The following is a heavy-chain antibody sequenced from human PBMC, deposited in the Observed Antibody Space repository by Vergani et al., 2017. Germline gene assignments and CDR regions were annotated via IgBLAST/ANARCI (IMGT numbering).Heavy chain of an antibody. Sequence: QLQLQESGPGLVKPSETLSLTCTVSGGSISSSSYYWGWIRQPPGKGLEWVSYISSSGSTIYYADSVKGRFTISRDNAKNSLYLQMNSLRAEDTAVYYCARLAYGDYVFSYWGQGTLVTVSS. CDR3: ARLAYGDYVFSY. V-gene: IGHV3-11*01. D-gene: IGHD4-17*01. J-gene: IGHJ4*02. CDR1: GGSISSSSYY. CDR2: ISSSGSTI.